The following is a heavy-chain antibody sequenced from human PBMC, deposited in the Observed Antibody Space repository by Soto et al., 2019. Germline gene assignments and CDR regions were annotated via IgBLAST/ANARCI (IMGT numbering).Heavy chain of an antibody. D-gene: IGHD5-18*01. CDR2: ISGSGGST. CDR1: GFTFSSYA. CDR3: AKAIGLYSSSSLDFDY. Sequence: EVQLLESGGGLVQPGGSLRLSCAASGFTFSSYAMSWVRQAPGKGLEWVSAISGSGGSTYYADSVKGRFTISRDNSKNTLYLQMNSLRAEDTAVYYCAKAIGLYSSSSLDFDYWGQGTLVTVSS. V-gene: IGHV3-23*01. J-gene: IGHJ4*02.